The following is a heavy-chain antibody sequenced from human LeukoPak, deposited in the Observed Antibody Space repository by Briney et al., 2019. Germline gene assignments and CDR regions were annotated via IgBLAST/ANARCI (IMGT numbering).Heavy chain of an antibody. CDR2: ISYDGSNK. Sequence: GGSLRLSCAASGFTFSSYAMHWVRQAPGKGLEWVAVISYDGSNKYYADSVKGRFTISRDNSKNTLYLQMNSLRAEDTAVNYCARDPWGVPAAMPDYWGQGTLVTVSS. V-gene: IGHV3-30-3*01. D-gene: IGHD2-2*01. CDR1: GFTFSSYA. CDR3: ARDPWGVPAAMPDY. J-gene: IGHJ4*02.